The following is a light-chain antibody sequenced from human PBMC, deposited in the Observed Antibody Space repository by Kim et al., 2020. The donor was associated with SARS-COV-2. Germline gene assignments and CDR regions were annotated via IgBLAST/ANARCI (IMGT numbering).Light chain of an antibody. CDR3: CSYAGSYTVV. J-gene: IGLJ2*01. V-gene: IGLV2-11*01. CDR1: SSDVSGYNY. Sequence: QSAPTQPRSVSGSPGQSVTISCTGTSSDVSGYNYVSWYQQHPGKAPKLMIYDVSKRPSGVPDRFSGSKSGNTASLTISGLQAEDEADYYCCSYAGSYTVVFGGGTQLTVL. CDR2: DVS.